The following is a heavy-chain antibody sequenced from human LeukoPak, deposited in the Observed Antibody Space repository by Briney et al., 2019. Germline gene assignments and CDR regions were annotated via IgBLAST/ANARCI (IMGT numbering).Heavy chain of an antibody. V-gene: IGHV4-39*07. Sequence: SETLSLTCTVSGGSISSSSYYWVWIRQPPGKGLGWIGSIYYSGSTYHNPSLRSRVTISVDTSKNQFSLRLSSVTAADTAVYYSARLASGSYGPLTPFDYWGQGTLVTVSS. CDR3: ARLASGSYGPLTPFDY. J-gene: IGHJ4*02. CDR1: GGSISSSSYY. D-gene: IGHD1-26*01. CDR2: IYYSGST.